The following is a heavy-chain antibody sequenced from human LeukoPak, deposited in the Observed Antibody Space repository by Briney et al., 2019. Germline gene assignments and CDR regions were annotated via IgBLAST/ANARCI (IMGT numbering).Heavy chain of an antibody. V-gene: IGHV1-2*04. CDR1: ADTFTDYY. J-gene: IGHJ6*03. CDR3: ARGAPDFWSVYYMDV. CDR2: INPNGGGT. D-gene: IGHD3-3*01. Sequence: ASVKVSCKASADTFTDYYMHWVRQAPGQGLEWMGWINPNGGGTNYAQKFQGWVTITRNTSISTAYMELSSLRSEDTAVYYCARGAPDFWSVYYMDVWGKGTTVTVSS.